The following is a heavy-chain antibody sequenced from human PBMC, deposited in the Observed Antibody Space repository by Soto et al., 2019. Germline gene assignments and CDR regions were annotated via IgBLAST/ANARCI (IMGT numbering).Heavy chain of an antibody. CDR2: ISAYKGNT. CDR3: ARDLPPVDY. Sequence: QVQLVQSGAEVKKPGASVKVSCKASGYTFSNYFLSWVRQAPGQGLEWMGWISAYKGNTNYAQNLQGRVTRTTDTSTNTASMELRSLRSDDTAVYYCARDLPPVDYWGQGTLVTVSS. J-gene: IGHJ4*02. CDR1: GYTFSNYF. V-gene: IGHV1-18*01.